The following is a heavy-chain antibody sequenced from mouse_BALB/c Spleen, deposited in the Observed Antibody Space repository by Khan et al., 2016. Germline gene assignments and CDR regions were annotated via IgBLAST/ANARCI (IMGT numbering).Heavy chain of an antibody. CDR2: IIYSGST. D-gene: IGHD2-3*01. CDR3: ASDGPNYAMDY. Sequence: EVQLQESGPGLMKPSQSLSLTCTVTGYSIPSDYAWNWIRQFPGNKLEWMGYIIYSGSTTYTPSLKSRISITRDTSKNQFFLQLNSVTIEDTATYYCASDGPNYAMDYWGQGTSVTVSS. CDR1: GYSIPSDYA. V-gene: IGHV3-2*02. J-gene: IGHJ4*01.